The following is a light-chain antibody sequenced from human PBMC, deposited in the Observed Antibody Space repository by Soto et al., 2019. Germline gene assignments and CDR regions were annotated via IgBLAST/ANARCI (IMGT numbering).Light chain of an antibody. J-gene: IGKJ1*01. CDR3: QKYDSFSVT. CDR1: QRMSGW. Sequence: DLQMTQSPSTLSASLGDTVTITCRASQRMSGWLAWHQQKTGKAPKILIYDVSALKRGVPPRFSGSGSGTEFNLTISRLQPDDFATYYCQKYDSFSVTCGQGTKVDIK. CDR2: DVS. V-gene: IGKV1-5*01.